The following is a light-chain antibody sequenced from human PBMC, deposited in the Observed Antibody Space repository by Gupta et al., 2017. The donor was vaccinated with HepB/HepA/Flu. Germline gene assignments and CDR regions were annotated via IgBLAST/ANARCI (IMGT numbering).Light chain of an antibody. CDR2: QSD. V-gene: IGLV3-1*01. Sequence: YELTQLPSLSVSPDQTARIPRPGYELGKKHVCWYQQKPGQYPVLVVYQSDKRPSRIPERFSGFNSGNTATLTISGTQSIDEADFYCQVWDSNSNVVFGGGTKLTIL. J-gene: IGLJ2*01. CDR1: ELGKKH. CDR3: QVWDSNSNVV.